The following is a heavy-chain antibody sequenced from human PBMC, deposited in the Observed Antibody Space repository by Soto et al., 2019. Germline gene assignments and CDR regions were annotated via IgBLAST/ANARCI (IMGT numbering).Heavy chain of an antibody. CDR1: GGSITTSGDS. CDR2: ISHSGIT. D-gene: IGHD3-3*01. J-gene: IGHJ5*02. Sequence: PSETLSLTCTVSGGSITTSGDSWSWIRQHPGKGLEWIGYISHSGITEYNPALKSRLTLSIDTSKNQFSLERNSVTAADTAVYYCARVSHDDYYGWFDPWGQGTPVTVSS. V-gene: IGHV4-31*03. CDR3: ARVSHDDYYGWFDP.